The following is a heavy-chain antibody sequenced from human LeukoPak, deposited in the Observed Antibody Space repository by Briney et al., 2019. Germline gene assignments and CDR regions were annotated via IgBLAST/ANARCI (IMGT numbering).Heavy chain of an antibody. CDR3: AKDQDYYGSGSYHSDGFDM. D-gene: IGHD3-10*01. Sequence: GGSLRLSCAASGFTFSSYWMHWVRQAPGKGLVWVSRINSDGSSISYADSVKGRFTISRDNAKNTLYLQMNSLRAEDTALYHCAKDQDYYGSGSYHSDGFDMWGQGTVVTVSP. CDR2: INSDGSSI. CDR1: GFTFSSYW. J-gene: IGHJ3*02. V-gene: IGHV3-74*01.